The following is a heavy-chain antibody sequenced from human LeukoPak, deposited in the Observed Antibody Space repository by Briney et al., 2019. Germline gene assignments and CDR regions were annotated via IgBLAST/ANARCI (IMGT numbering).Heavy chain of an antibody. CDR3: ARVGCSSTSCYSVWAFDI. J-gene: IGHJ3*02. CDR1: GFTFDDYA. V-gene: IGHV3-9*01. D-gene: IGHD2-2*01. CDR2: ISWNSGSI. Sequence: GGSLRLSCAASGFTFDDYAMHWVRQAPGKGLEWVSGISWNSGSIGYADSVKGRFTISRDNAKNSLYLQMNSLRAEDTAVYYCARVGCSSTSCYSVWAFDIWGQGTMVTVSS.